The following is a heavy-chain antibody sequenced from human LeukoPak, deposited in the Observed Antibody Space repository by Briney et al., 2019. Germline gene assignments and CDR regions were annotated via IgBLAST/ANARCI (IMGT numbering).Heavy chain of an antibody. Sequence: PSETLSLTCTVSGGSISSHYWSWIRQPPGKGLEWIGYISSIGSTNYNPSLKSRVTISVGTSKNQFSLKLTSVTAADTAVYFCARDPTTVTKGLDIWGQGTTVTVSS. V-gene: IGHV4-59*11. CDR3: ARDPTTVTKGLDI. CDR2: ISSIGST. CDR1: GGSISSHY. D-gene: IGHD4-17*01. J-gene: IGHJ3*02.